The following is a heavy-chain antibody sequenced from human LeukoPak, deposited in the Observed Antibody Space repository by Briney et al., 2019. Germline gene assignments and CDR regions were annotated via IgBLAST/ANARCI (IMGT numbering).Heavy chain of an antibody. V-gene: IGHV4-59*12. D-gene: IGHD6-19*01. CDR2: IYYSGST. CDR3: AREAVAGHFDY. Sequence: SETLSLTCTVSGGSISSYYWSWIRQPPGKGLEWIGYIYYSGSTNYNPSLKSRVTISVDTSKNQFSLKLSSVTPEDTAVYYCAREAVAGHFDYWGQGTLVTVSS. CDR1: GGSISSYY. J-gene: IGHJ4*02.